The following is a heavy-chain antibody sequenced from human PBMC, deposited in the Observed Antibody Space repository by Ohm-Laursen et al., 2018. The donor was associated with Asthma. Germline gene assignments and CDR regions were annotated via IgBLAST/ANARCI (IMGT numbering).Heavy chain of an antibody. Sequence: SLRLSCAASGFTFSSYGMHWVRQAPGKGLEWVAVISYDGSNKYYADSVNGRFTGSRDDSKNTLYLQMNSLRPDDTAVYYCARDVMEWYLPAFDFWGQGTLVTVSS. CDR1: GFTFSSYG. D-gene: IGHD3-3*01. CDR3: ARDVMEWYLPAFDF. CDR2: ISYDGSNK. J-gene: IGHJ4*02. V-gene: IGHV3-30*03.